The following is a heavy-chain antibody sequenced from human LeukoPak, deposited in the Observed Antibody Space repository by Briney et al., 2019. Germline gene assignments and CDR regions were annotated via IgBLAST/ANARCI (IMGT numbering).Heavy chain of an antibody. V-gene: IGHV4-30-2*03. D-gene: IGHD3-22*01. CDR2: IYHSGNT. CDR1: GGSISSGGYS. J-gene: IGHJ4*02. Sequence: SETLSLTCAVSGGSISSGGYSWSWIRQPPGKGLEWIGCIYHSGNTYYNPSLKSRVTISVDTSKNQFSLKLSSVTAADTAVYYCARRYYFDSSGYHYYFDSWGQGTLITVSS. CDR3: ARRYYFDSSGYHYYFDS.